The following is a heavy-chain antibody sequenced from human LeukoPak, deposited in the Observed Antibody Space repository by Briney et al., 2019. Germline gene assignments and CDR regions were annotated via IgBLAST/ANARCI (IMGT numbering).Heavy chain of an antibody. CDR3: ARVGRFGELLPYYFDY. CDR2: INHSGST. J-gene: IGHJ4*02. V-gene: IGHV4-34*01. Sequence: SETLSLTCAVYGGSFSGYYWSWIRQPPGKGLEWIGEINHSGSTNYNPSLKSRVTISVDTSKNQFSLKLSSVTAADTAVYYCARVGRFGELLPYYFDYWGRGTLVTVSS. CDR1: GGSFSGYY. D-gene: IGHD3-10*01.